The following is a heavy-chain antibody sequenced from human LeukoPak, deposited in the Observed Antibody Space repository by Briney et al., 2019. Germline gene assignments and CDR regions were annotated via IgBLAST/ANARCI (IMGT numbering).Heavy chain of an antibody. CDR3: AKSTRAVMAMMDV. D-gene: IGHD3-16*01. CDR2: ISTRGTYI. J-gene: IGHJ6*04. Sequence: PGGSLRLSCAASGVTFSNYSMNWVRQAPGKGLEWVSSISTRGTYIYYADSVKGRFTISRDNAKNSLFLQMNSLRAEDTAVYFCAKSTRAVMAMMDVWGKGTTVTVSS. CDR1: GVTFSNYS. V-gene: IGHV3-21*01.